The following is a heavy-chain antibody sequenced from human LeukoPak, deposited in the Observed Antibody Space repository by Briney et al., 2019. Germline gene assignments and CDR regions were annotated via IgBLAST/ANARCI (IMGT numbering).Heavy chain of an antibody. Sequence: ASVKVSCKASGYTFTGYYMHWVRQAPGQGLEWMGWINPNSGGTNYAQKFQGRVTITRDTSISTAYMELSRLRSDDTAVYYCARDGSGSYPTPFDYWGQGTLVTVSS. CDR3: ARDGSGSYPTPFDY. V-gene: IGHV1-2*02. J-gene: IGHJ4*02. CDR1: GYTFTGYY. D-gene: IGHD1-26*01. CDR2: INPNSGGT.